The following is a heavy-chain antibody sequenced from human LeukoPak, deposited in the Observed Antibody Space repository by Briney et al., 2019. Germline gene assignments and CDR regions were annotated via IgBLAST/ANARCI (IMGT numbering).Heavy chain of an antibody. Sequence: ASVKVSCKASGYTFTGYYMHWVRQAPGQGLEWMGWINPNSGGTNYAQKPQGRVTMTTDTSTSTAYMELRSLRSDDTAVYYCARGSYGPPGTFPYGMDVWGQGTTVTVSS. CDR2: INPNSGGT. D-gene: IGHD1-14*01. CDR1: GYTFTGYY. V-gene: IGHV1-2*02. J-gene: IGHJ6*02. CDR3: ARGSYGPPGTFPYGMDV.